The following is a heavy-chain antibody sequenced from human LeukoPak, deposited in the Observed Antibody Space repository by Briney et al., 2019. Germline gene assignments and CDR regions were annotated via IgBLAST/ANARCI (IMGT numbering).Heavy chain of an antibody. CDR1: GFTFTNYA. CDR3: AKDAYYYGSGGGAFDI. Sequence: GGSLRLSCAASGFTFTNYAMSWVRQAPGQGLESVSGISGSGGSTYYAASVKGRFTISRDNSKNTLFLQMNSLRAEDTAVYYRAKDAYYYGSGGGAFDIWGQGTMVTVSS. V-gene: IGHV3-23*01. CDR2: ISGSGGST. D-gene: IGHD3-10*01. J-gene: IGHJ3*02.